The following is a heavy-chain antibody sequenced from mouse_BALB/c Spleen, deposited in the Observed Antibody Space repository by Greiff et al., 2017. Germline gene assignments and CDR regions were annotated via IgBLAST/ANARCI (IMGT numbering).Heavy chain of an antibody. J-gene: IGHJ3*01. Sequence: EVQLQQSGPELVKPGASVKISCKASGYTFTDYNMHWVKQSHGKSLEWIGYIYPYNGGTGYNQKFKCKATLTVDNSSSTAYMELRSLTSEDSAVYYCARMDDRFAYWGQGTLVTVSA. CDR1: GYTFTDYN. V-gene: IGHV1S29*02. CDR2: IYPYNGGT. D-gene: IGHD2-3*01. CDR3: ARMDDRFAY.